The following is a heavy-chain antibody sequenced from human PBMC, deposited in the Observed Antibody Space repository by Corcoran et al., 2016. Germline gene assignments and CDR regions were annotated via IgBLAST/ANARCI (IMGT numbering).Heavy chain of an antibody. V-gene: IGHV3-7*01. CDR3: ANLRLTCAWYIDH. Sequence: EVHLVESGGGLVQPGGSLRLSCSASGFTLSNYWMSWVSQAPGKGLEWVANIRGDGNEKYYVDSVKVRLSIYRDNAKNSLYLQMDNLRAEDTAVYYCANLRLTCAWYIDHLGQGTLVTVSS. CDR1: GFTLSNYW. CDR2: IRGDGNEK. J-gene: IGHJ4*02.